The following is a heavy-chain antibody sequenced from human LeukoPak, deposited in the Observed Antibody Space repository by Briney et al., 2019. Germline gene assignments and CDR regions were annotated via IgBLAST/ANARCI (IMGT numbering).Heavy chain of an antibody. D-gene: IGHD3-10*01. Sequence: GGSLRLSCAASGFTFSSYAMSWVRQAPGKGLEWVSAISGSGGSTYYANSVKGRFTISRDNSKNTLYLQMNSLRAEDTAVYYCAKANSYMVRGVIFDYWGQGTLVTVSS. CDR1: GFTFSSYA. CDR3: AKANSYMVRGVIFDY. V-gene: IGHV3-23*01. J-gene: IGHJ4*02. CDR2: ISGSGGST.